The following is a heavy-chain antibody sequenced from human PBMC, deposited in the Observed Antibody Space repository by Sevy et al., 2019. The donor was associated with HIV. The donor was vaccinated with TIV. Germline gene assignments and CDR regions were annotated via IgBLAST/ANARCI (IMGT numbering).Heavy chain of an antibody. V-gene: IGHV4-59*01. CDR2: IYYSGST. J-gene: IGHJ4*02. D-gene: IGHD2-2*01. CDR3: PRGAARYCSSTSCYDFDY. Sequence: SETLSLTCTVSGGSISSYYWSWIRQPPGKGLEWIGYIYYSGSTNYNPSLKSPVTISVDTSKNQFSLKLSSVTAADTAVYYCPRGAARYCSSTSCYDFDYWGQGTLVTVSS. CDR1: GGSISSYY.